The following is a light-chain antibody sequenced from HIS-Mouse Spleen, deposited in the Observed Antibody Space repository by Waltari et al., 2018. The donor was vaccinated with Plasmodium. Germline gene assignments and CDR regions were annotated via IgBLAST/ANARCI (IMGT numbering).Light chain of an antibody. Sequence: ENVRCHTLHSPCVTPKGKEPPSSEGPLSIRSNLAWYQQKPGQAPKLLIKDASPCCTGVPSRFSGSGSGTEFTLTISSLQSEDVATYYCHQNNNLPTFGQGTKVEIK. CDR2: DAS. CDR3: HQNNNLPT. J-gene: IGKJ1*01. CDR1: LSIRSN. V-gene: IGKV6-21*01.